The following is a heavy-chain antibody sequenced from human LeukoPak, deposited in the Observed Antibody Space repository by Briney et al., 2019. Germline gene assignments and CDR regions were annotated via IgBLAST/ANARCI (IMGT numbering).Heavy chain of an antibody. Sequence: GGSLRLSCAASGFTFSSYAMHWVRQAPGKGLEWVAVISYDGSNKYYADSVKGRFTISRDYSKNTLYLQMNSLRAEDTAVYYCARPLTGYYNLPGDYFDYWGQGTLVTVSS. CDR1: GFTFSSYA. J-gene: IGHJ4*02. V-gene: IGHV3-30-3*01. CDR3: ARPLTGYYNLPGDYFDY. D-gene: IGHD3-9*01. CDR2: ISYDGSNK.